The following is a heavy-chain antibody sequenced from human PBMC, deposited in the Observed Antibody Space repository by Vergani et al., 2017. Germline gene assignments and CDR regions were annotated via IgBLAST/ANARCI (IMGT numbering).Heavy chain of an antibody. CDR1: GGSLSSGSYY. CDR2: IYTSGST. V-gene: IGHV4-61*02. CDR3: ARDLWGSLDP. Sequence: QVQLQESGPGLVKPSQTLSLTCTVSGGSLSSGSYYWSWIRQPAGKGLEWNGRIYTSGSTNYNPPLKSRVTISVDTSKNQFSRKLSSVTAADTAVYYCARDLWGSLDPGGQGTLVTVSA. D-gene: IGHD4/OR15-4a*01. J-gene: IGHJ5*02.